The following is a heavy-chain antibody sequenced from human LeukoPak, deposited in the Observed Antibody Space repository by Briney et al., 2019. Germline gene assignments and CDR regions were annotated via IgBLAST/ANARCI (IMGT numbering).Heavy chain of an antibody. V-gene: IGHV4-39*01. D-gene: IGHD1-26*01. CDR3: AIGEWELLPLDY. Sequence: PSETLSLTCGVSGGSISSTNWWSWVRQPPGKGLEWIGSIYYSGSTYYNPSLKSRVTISVDTSKNQFSLKLSSVTAADTAVYYCAIGEWELLPLDYWGQGTLVTVSS. CDR1: GGSISSTNW. CDR2: IYYSGST. J-gene: IGHJ4*02.